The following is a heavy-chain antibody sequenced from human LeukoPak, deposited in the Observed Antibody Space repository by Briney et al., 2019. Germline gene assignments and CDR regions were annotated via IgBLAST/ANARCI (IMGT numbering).Heavy chain of an antibody. CDR1: GYTFTSYG. Sequence: GASVKVSCKASGYTFTSYGISWVRQAPGQGLEWMGWISAYNGNTNYAQKLQGRVTMTTDTSTSTAYMELRSLRSDDTAVYYCATQGVGYCSSTSCYLRYWGQGTLVTVSS. J-gene: IGHJ4*02. CDR2: ISAYNGNT. D-gene: IGHD2-2*01. V-gene: IGHV1-18*01. CDR3: ATQGVGYCSSTSCYLRY.